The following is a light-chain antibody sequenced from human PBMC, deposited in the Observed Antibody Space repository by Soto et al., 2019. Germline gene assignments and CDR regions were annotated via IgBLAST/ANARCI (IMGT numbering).Light chain of an antibody. V-gene: IGLV2-14*01. CDR3: QSYDSTLSARYV. J-gene: IGLJ1*01. CDR2: EVT. CDR1: SSDVGRYNY. Sequence: QSVLTQPASVSGSPGQSITISCTGTSSDVGRYNYVSWYQQYPGRAPKLIIYEVTNRPSGVSDRFSGSKSGNVASLTISGLQAADEADYYCQSYDSTLSARYVFGTGTKVTVL.